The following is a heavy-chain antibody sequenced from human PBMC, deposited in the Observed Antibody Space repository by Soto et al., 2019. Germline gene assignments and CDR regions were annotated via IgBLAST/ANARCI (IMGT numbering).Heavy chain of an antibody. CDR3: VRHAKLTTITASVEYSDGLDV. CDR1: GFTSSSND. D-gene: IGHD4-4*01. J-gene: IGHJ6*02. CDR2: IGDSGGGT. V-gene: IGHV3-23*01. Sequence: PGGSLRLSCAASGFTSSSNDMSWVRQGPGKGLEWVSTIGDSGGGTYYADSVKGRCTISRDNSKSTLYLQMNDLRAEDTAIYYCVRHAKLTTITASVEYSDGLDVWGQGTTVTVSS.